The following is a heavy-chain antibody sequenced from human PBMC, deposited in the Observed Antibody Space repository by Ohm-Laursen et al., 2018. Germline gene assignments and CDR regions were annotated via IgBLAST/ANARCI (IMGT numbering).Heavy chain of an antibody. V-gene: IGHV3-30*18. CDR3: AKDRTYYYDSSWDV. CDR1: GFIFNSYG. D-gene: IGHD3-22*01. J-gene: IGHJ6*02. CDR2: ISYDGINK. Sequence: RSLRLSCAAPGFIFNSYGMHWVRQAPGKGLEWVAVISYDGINKYYADSVKGRFTISRDNSKNTLFLQMNSLRAEDTAMYYCAKDRTYYYDSSWDVWGQGTTVTVSS.